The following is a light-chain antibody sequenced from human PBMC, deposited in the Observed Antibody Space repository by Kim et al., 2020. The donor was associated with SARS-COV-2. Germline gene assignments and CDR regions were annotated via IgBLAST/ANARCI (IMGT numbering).Light chain of an antibody. CDR1: SLRSYY. CDR3: NSRDTNDNVV. CDR2: GKD. Sequence: SSELTQDPAVSVALGQTVRITCQGDSLRSYYATWYQQKPGQAPIILIYGKDNRPSGIPDRFSGSSSGNTASLTITGAQAEDEADYYCNSRDTNDNVVFGGGTYLTVL. J-gene: IGLJ2*01. V-gene: IGLV3-19*01.